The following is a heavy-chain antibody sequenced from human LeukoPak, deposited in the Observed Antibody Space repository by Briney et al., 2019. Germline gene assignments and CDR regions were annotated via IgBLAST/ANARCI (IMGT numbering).Heavy chain of an antibody. CDR3: ARGVLLWFGEPPSWFDP. CDR2: IYYSGST. Sequence: SETLSLTCTVSGGSISSSSYYWGWIRQPPGKGLEWIGSIYYSGSTYYNPSLKSRVTISVDRSKNQFSLKLSSVTAADTAVYYCARGVLLWFGEPPSWFDPWGQGTLVTVSS. CDR1: GGSISSSSYY. V-gene: IGHV4-39*07. J-gene: IGHJ5*02. D-gene: IGHD3-10*01.